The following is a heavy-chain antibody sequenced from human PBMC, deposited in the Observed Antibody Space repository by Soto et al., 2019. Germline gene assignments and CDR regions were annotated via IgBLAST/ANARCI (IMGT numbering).Heavy chain of an antibody. D-gene: IGHD3-3*01. CDR1: GGSISSGGYY. Sequence: SETLSLTCTVSGGSISSGGYYWSWIRQHPGKGLEWIGYIYYSGSTYYNPSLKSRVTISVDTSKNQFSLKLSSVTAADTAVYYCARGVPHITIFGVVITWLDPWGKETLVTVSS. CDR3: ARGVPHITIFGVVITWLDP. J-gene: IGHJ5*02. V-gene: IGHV4-31*03. CDR2: IYYSGST.